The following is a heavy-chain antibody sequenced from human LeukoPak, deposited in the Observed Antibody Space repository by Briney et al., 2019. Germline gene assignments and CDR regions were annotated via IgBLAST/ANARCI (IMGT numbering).Heavy chain of an antibody. V-gene: IGHV5-10-1*01. Sequence: HGESLRISCKGSGYSFTNYGISWVRQMPGKGLEWMGRIDPSDSYSNYGPSFQGHVTISADRSITTAYLQWRSLKASDTAMYYCARQLDYYDMRDYWGQGTLVTVAS. CDR3: ARQLDYYDMRDY. CDR2: IDPSDSYS. D-gene: IGHD3-22*01. J-gene: IGHJ4*02. CDR1: GYSFTNYG.